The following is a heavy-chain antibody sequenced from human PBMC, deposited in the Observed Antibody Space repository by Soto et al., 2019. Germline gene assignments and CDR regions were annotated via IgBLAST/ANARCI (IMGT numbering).Heavy chain of an antibody. D-gene: IGHD2-8*02. Sequence: EVQLLESGGGWVQPGGSLRLSCAASGFTFSSYDMSWVRQAPGNGLERDSAITASGDTTYYADSVKDRFTISSDNYKSTMYLQMNGLRAEDTAVYYGAKVRPLRDCPRASCLGALDMWGKGTVVTVSS. J-gene: IGHJ3*02. CDR1: GFTFSSYD. V-gene: IGHV3-23*01. CDR3: AKVRPLRDCPRASCLGALDM. CDR2: ITASGDTT.